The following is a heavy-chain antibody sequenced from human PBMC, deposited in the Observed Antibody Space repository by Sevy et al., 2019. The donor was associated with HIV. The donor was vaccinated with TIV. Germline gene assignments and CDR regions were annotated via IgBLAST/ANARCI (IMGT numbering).Heavy chain of an antibody. D-gene: IGHD3-22*01. CDR1: GFTFSSYA. J-gene: IGHJ1*01. CDR3: AKEEGKSYYASSGYYSSSLGYFQH. CDR2: ISGSGGST. V-gene: IGHV3-23*01. Sequence: GGSLRLSCAASGFTFSSYAMTWVRQAPGKGLEWVSAISGSGGSTYYADSVKGRFTISRANSKNTLYLQMNSLRDEDTAVYYCAKEEGKSYYASSGYYSSSLGYFQHWGQGTLVTVSS.